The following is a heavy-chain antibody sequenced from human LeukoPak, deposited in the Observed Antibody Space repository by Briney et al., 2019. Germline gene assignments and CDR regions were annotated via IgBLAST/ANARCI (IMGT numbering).Heavy chain of an antibody. V-gene: IGHV1-69*01. D-gene: IGHD3-22*01. Sequence: GSSVKVSCKASGGTFSSYAISWVRQAPGQGLEWMGGFIPIFGTANFAQKFQGRVTITADESTSTAYMELSSLRSEDTAVYYCARSPGLYDSNGYRQKNFDYWGQGTLVAVSS. CDR2: FIPIFGTA. CDR3: ARSPGLYDSNGYRQKNFDY. J-gene: IGHJ4*02. CDR1: GGTFSSYA.